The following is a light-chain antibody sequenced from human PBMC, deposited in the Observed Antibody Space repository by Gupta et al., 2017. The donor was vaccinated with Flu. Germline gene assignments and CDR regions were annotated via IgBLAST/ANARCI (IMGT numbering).Light chain of an antibody. V-gene: IGLV3-25*02. Sequence: SYELTQSPSVSLSPGQTARITCSGDALPDQYAYWYQQRPGQAPVLVIYRDDERPSGIPERFSGSSSGTTVTLTISGVRAEDEADYYCQSADSTGLSWVLGGGTKLTVL. CDR1: ALPDQY. CDR2: RDD. CDR3: QSADSTGLSWV. J-gene: IGLJ3*02.